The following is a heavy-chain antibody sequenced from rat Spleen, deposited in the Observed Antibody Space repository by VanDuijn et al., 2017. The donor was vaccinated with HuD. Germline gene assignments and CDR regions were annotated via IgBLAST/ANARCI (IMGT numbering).Heavy chain of an antibody. D-gene: IGHD1-9*01. CDR3: ARRYGYNYRYFDY. V-gene: IGHV4-2*01. CDR2: TI. J-gene: IGHJ2*01. Sequence: TINYTPSLKDKFTIYRDNAQNTLYLQMSKLGSEDTAIYYCARRYGYNYRYFDYWGQGVMVTVSS.